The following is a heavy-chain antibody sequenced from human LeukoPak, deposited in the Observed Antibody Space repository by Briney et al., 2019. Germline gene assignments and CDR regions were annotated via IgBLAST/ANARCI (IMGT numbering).Heavy chain of an antibody. CDR3: AKGPTYDSLPYYFDY. Sequence: GGSLRLSCSASGFTFSYYAMHWVRQAAGKGLEFVSGISSNGGSTYYADSLKGRFTVPRDNSNNTLYLQMSSLRAEDTAIYYCAKGPTYDSLPYYFDYWGQGTLVTVSS. V-gene: IGHV3-64D*09. CDR2: ISSNGGST. D-gene: IGHD3-22*01. CDR1: GFTFSYYA. J-gene: IGHJ4*02.